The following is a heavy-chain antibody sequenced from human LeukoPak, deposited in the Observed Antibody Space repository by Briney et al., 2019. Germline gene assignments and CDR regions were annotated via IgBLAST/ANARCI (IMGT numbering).Heavy chain of an antibody. J-gene: IGHJ4*02. V-gene: IGHV3-20*04. D-gene: IGHD3-22*01. Sequence: GGSLRLSCAASGFTFDDYGMNWVRQAPGKGLEWVSAINWNGDSTGYADSVKGRFTISRDNAKNSLYLQMNSLRAEDTALYYCARSSYYYERRDFDYWGQGTLVTVSS. CDR3: ARSSYYYERRDFDY. CDR2: INWNGDST. CDR1: GFTFDDYG.